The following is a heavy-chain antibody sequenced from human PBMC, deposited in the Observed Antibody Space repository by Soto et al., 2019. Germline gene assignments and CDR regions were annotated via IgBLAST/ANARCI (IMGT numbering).Heavy chain of an antibody. CDR2: IYPGDSDT. CDR1: GYSFTSYW. D-gene: IGHD6-6*01. CDR3: ARVRQLVGYFYYYMDV. V-gene: IGHV5-51*01. Sequence: GESLKISCKGSGYSFTSYWIGWVRQMPGKGLEWMGIIYPGDSDTRYSPSFQGQVTISADKSISTAYLQWSSLKASDTAVYYCARVRQLVGYFYYYMDVWGKGTTVTVSS. J-gene: IGHJ6*03.